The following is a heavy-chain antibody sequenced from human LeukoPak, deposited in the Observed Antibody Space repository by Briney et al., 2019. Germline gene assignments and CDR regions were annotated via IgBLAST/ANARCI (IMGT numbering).Heavy chain of an antibody. D-gene: IGHD3-22*01. CDR1: GFTFSSYW. V-gene: IGHV3-66*01. Sequence: GGSLRLSCAASGFTFSSYWMSWVRQAPGKGLEWVSVIYSGGSTYYADSVKGRFTISRDNSKNTLYLQMNSLRAEDTAVYYCARDPLLGYYYDSSGYFDYWGQGTLVTVSS. CDR2: IYSGGST. CDR3: ARDPLLGYYYDSSGYFDY. J-gene: IGHJ4*02.